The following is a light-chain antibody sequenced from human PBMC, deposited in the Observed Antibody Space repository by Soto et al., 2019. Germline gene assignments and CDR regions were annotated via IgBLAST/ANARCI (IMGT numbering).Light chain of an antibody. CDR3: ISYTDRQSYL. Sequence: QSVLTQPASVSGSPGQSITISCSGTSSDIGSYDHVAWYQQFPGKSPKLIIYAVSDRPSGVSDRFSGSKSGISASLTISGLQTEDEADYYCISYTDRQSYLFGTWTKVTVL. CDR2: AVS. CDR1: SSDIGSYDH. J-gene: IGLJ1*01. V-gene: IGLV2-14*03.